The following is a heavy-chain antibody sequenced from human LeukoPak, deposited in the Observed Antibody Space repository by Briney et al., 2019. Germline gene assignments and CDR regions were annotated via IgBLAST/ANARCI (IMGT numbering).Heavy chain of an antibody. J-gene: IGHJ3*02. Sequence: SETLSLTCAVYGGSFSGYYWSWIRQPPGKGLEWIGEINHSGSTSYNPSLKSRVTISVDTSKNQFSLKLSSVTAADTAVYYCARLSLRFLEWLLSTDAFDIWGQGTMVTVSS. CDR1: GGSFSGYY. CDR3: ARLSLRFLEWLLSTDAFDI. D-gene: IGHD3-3*01. V-gene: IGHV4-34*01. CDR2: INHSGST.